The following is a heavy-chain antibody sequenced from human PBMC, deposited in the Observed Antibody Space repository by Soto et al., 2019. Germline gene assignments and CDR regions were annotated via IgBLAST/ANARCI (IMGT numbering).Heavy chain of an antibody. CDR3: ARSIAVAKGYYYYGMDV. CDR1: GYSFTSYW. J-gene: IGHJ6*02. Sequence: GESLKISCKGSGYSFTSYWISWVRQMPGKGLEWMGRIDPSDSYTNYSPSLQGHVTISADKSISTAYLQWSSLKASDTAMYYCARSIAVAKGYYYYGMDVWGQGTTVTVSS. V-gene: IGHV5-10-1*01. D-gene: IGHD6-19*01. CDR2: IDPSDSYT.